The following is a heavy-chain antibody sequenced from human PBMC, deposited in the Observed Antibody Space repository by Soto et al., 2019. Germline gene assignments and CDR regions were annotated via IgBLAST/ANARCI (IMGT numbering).Heavy chain of an antibody. J-gene: IGHJ4*02. Sequence: GGSLRLSCSASGFTFSTYAIHWVRQAPGKGLEYVSAISSNGGSTYYADSVKDRFTISRDNSKNTLYLQTISLRAEDTAVYYCVKDGGYSSGWYGFDYWGQGTLVTVSS. D-gene: IGHD6-19*01. V-gene: IGHV3-64D*06. CDR2: ISSNGGST. CDR3: VKDGGYSSGWYGFDY. CDR1: GFTFSTYA.